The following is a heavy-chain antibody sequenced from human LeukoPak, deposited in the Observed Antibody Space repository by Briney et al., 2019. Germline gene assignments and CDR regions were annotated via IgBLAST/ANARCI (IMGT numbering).Heavy chain of an antibody. V-gene: IGHV3-30-3*02. CDR3: AKDRGYSYGIYYYYYGMDV. Sequence: PGGSLRLSCAASGFIFSDYYMGWVRQAPGKGLEWVAVILLDGSNKYYADSVKGRFTISRDNSKNTLYLQMNSLRAEDTAVYYCAKDRGYSYGIYYYYYGMDVWGQGATVTVSS. D-gene: IGHD5-18*01. CDR2: ILLDGSNK. J-gene: IGHJ6*02. CDR1: GFIFSDYY.